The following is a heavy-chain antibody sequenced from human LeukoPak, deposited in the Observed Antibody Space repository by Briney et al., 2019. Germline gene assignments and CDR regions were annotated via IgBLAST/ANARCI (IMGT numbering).Heavy chain of an antibody. CDR2: ISGSSSYI. CDR1: GFPFRSYY. CDR3: ARAIAVANLDY. D-gene: IGHD6-19*01. V-gene: IGHV3-21*01. Sequence: GGPLRLSCAASGFPFRSYYMNWLRQAPGKGLEWVSSISGSSSYISYAGSVKGRFTISRDNAKSSLFLLMNSLRAEDTAVYYCARAIAVANLDYWGQGTLVTVSS. J-gene: IGHJ4*02.